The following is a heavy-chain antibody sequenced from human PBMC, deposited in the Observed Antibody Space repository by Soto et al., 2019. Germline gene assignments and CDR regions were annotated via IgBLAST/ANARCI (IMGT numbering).Heavy chain of an antibody. CDR1: GGSISSYY. V-gene: IGHV4-34*01. Sequence: PSETLSLTCTVSGGSISSYYWSWIRQPPGKGLEWIGESNHSGSTYYNPSRKSRVTISVDMSKNQFSLKLSSVTAADTAVYYCAAGGGLPRYYWGQGTLVTVSS. J-gene: IGHJ4*02. CDR3: AAGGGLPRYY. CDR2: SNHSGST. D-gene: IGHD5-12*01.